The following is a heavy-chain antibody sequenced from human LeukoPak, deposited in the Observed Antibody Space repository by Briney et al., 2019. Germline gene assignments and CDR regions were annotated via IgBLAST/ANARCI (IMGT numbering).Heavy chain of an antibody. J-gene: IGHJ3*02. D-gene: IGHD4-23*01. Sequence: SETLSLTCTVSGGSISSSNYYWAWIRQPPGKGLEWIGYIYYSGSTNYNPSLKSRVTISVDTSKNQFSLKLSSVTAADTAVYYCATLTGGDDAFDIWGQGTMVTVSS. CDR1: GGSISSSNYY. CDR2: IYYSGST. CDR3: ATLTGGDDAFDI. V-gene: IGHV4-61*05.